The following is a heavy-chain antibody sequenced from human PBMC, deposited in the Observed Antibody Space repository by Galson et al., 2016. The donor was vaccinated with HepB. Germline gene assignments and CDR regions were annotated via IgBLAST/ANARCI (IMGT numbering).Heavy chain of an antibody. CDR3: ARDYSRSGPMYSYYYMDV. CDR2: IWHDGSIK. D-gene: IGHD6-13*01. CDR1: GFSFSSYA. J-gene: IGHJ6*03. Sequence: LRLSCAASGFSFSSYAMSWVRQAPGKGLEWVAVIWHDGSIKYYGESVKGRFTISRDNSKNTLFLQMTALRVEDTAVYYCARDYSRSGPMYSYYYMDVWGKGTTVTVSS. V-gene: IGHV3-33*08.